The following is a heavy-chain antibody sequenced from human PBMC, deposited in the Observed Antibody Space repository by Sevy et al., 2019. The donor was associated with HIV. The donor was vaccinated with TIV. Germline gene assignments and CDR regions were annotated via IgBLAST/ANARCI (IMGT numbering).Heavy chain of an antibody. CDR3: ARGYGSGSPPDY. CDR1: GFIFNSYA. CDR2: ISGSGGST. Sequence: GGSLRLSCVASGFIFNSYAMNWVRQAPGKGLEWVSSISGSGGSTYYGDCAKGRFSISSDNFNNRVFLEMNTLRADDTAVYYCARGYGSGSPPDYWGQGTLVTVSS. D-gene: IGHD3-10*01. V-gene: IGHV3-23*01. J-gene: IGHJ4*02.